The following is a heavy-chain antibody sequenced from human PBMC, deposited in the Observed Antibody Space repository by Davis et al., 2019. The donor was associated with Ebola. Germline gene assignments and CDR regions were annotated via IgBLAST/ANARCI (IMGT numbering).Heavy chain of an antibody. D-gene: IGHD1-7*01. V-gene: IGHV3-21*01. CDR2: ISSSSSYI. CDR3: ARVGSSSNSIDY. J-gene: IGHJ4*02. Sequence: GESLKISCAASGFTFSSYSMNWVRQAPGKGLEWVSSISSSSSYIYYADSVKGRFTISRDNAKNSLYLQMNSLRAEDTAVYFCARVGSSSNSIDYWGQGTLVTVSS. CDR1: GFTFSSYS.